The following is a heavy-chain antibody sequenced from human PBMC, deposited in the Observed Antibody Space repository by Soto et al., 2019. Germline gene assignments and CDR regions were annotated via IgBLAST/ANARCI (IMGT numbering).Heavy chain of an antibody. Sequence: QVVQSGAEVKKPGSSVKVSCKASGGTFNRQAFSWVRQAPGQGLECMGGFIPIFGTTDYSQKFQASVTITADEATSTAYMERSSLSCADTAVYYGARVDSYMFEGGEWFDSWGQGTLVTVSS. CDR2: FIPIFGTT. CDR3: ARVDSYMFEGGEWFDS. D-gene: IGHD3-16*01. V-gene: IGHV1-69*12. CDR1: GGTFNRQA. J-gene: IGHJ5*01.